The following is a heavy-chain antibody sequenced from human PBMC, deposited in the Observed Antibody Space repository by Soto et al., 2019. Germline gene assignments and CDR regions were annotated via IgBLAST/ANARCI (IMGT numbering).Heavy chain of an antibody. J-gene: IGHJ5*02. CDR2: MKHSGSA. CDR3: ASVEGAGYTYGFCES. V-gene: IGHV4-38-2*02. Sequence: PSETLSLSDTVSNFSLSTNYYWGWIRQAPGKGLQWIGSMKHSGSAYYSPSLRRRATISLDTSKNQFSLELTSVTAADTAVYYCASVEGAGYTYGFCESWGQGTLVTVYS. CDR1: NFSLSTNYY. D-gene: IGHD5-18*01.